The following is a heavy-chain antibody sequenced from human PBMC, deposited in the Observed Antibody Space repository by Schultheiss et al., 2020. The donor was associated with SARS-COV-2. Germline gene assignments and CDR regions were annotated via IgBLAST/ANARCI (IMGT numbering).Heavy chain of an antibody. J-gene: IGHJ4*02. V-gene: IGHV1-3*01. D-gene: IGHD4-17*01. CDR1: GYTFTAYS. Sequence: ASVKVSCKSSGYTFTAYSIHWVRQAPGQRVEWLGWINVDCGRTKYRQKLQGRVSIARDASATTTYLELRGLTSEDTAIYYCAREASWTTGPFDSWGQGTLVTVSS. CDR3: AREASWTTGPFDS. CDR2: INVDCGRT.